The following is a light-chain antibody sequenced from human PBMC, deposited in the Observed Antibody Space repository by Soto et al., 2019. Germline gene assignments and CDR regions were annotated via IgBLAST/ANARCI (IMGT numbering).Light chain of an antibody. J-gene: IGKJ5*01. CDR3: QQYGSSPIT. CDR1: QSVSSN. CDR2: DSS. Sequence: EIVMTQSPATLSVSPGERATLSCRARQSVSSNLAWYQQKPGQAPRLVIFDSSRRATGIPARFSGSGYGTDFTLTISRLEPEDFAVYYCQQYGSSPITFGQGTRLEIK. V-gene: IGKV3-20*01.